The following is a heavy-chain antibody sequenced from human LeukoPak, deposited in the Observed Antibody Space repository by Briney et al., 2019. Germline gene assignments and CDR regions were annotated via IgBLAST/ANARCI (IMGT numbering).Heavy chain of an antibody. Sequence: GGSLRLSCAASGFTVSSNYMSWVRQAPGKGLEWVSSISSSSSYIYYADSVKGRFTISRDNAKNSLYLQMNSLRAEDTAVYYCARDKMLTVDYWGQGTLVTVSS. J-gene: IGHJ4*02. CDR1: GFTVSSNY. D-gene: IGHD4/OR15-4a*01. V-gene: IGHV3-21*01. CDR2: ISSSSSYI. CDR3: ARDKMLTVDY.